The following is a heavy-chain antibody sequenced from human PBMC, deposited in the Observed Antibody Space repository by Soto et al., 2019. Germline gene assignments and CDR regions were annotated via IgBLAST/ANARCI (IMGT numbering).Heavy chain of an antibody. Sequence: QVQLVQSGAEVRKPGSSVKVSCKASGGTFSTYAISWVRKAPGQGLEWMGGIIPIFGTANHAQKFQGRVRITADESTSRAYMELSSLRSEDTAVYYCARGWGYDSSDYYYAYWGQGTLVTVSS. V-gene: IGHV1-69*01. J-gene: IGHJ4*02. D-gene: IGHD3-22*01. CDR2: IIPIFGTA. CDR3: ARGWGYDSSDYYYAY. CDR1: GGTFSTYA.